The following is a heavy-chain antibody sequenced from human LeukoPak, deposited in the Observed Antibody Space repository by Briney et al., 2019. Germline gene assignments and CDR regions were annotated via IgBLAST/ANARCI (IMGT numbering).Heavy chain of an antibody. J-gene: IGHJ4*02. CDR3: ARDLGSGSSGYDL. CDR1: GFTFSSHW. D-gene: IGHD3-22*01. V-gene: IGHV3-7*01. Sequence: GSLTPAWAASGFTFSSHWISWVRQAPGEGLEWVGNIKQDGSDKCSVDSVKGRFTISRDNGKNSLYVQMNSLRAEDTAVYYCARDLGSGSSGYDLWGQGTLVTVSS. CDR2: IKQDGSDK.